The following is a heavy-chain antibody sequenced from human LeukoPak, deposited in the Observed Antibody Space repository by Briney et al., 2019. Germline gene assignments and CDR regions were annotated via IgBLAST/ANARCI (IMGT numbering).Heavy chain of an antibody. CDR2: IYDTGTPT. CDR3: ARLTKGEQWLAYYFDY. D-gene: IGHD6-19*01. Sequence: PSETLSLTCTVSGVSISGFVWSWIRQPPGEGLDYIGFIYDTGTPTNYNPLLKSRVTLSVDTSKNQFSLNLNTVTAADTAVYYCARLTKGEQWLAYYFDYWGQGALVTVSS. CDR1: GVSISGFV. J-gene: IGHJ4*02. V-gene: IGHV4-59*08.